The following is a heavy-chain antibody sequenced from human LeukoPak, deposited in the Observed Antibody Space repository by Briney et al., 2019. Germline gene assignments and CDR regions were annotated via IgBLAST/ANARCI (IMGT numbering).Heavy chain of an antibody. CDR3: AKEPLNDYDFWSGFPY. D-gene: IGHD3-3*01. CDR1: GFTFSSYA. CDR2: ISGSGGST. J-gene: IGHJ4*02. Sequence: GGSLRLSCAAAGFTFSSYAMSWVRQAPGKGLEWVSAISGSGGSTYYADSVKGRFTISRDNSKNTLYLQMNSLIAEDTAVYYCAKEPLNDYDFWSGFPYCGQGTLVTVSS. V-gene: IGHV3-23*01.